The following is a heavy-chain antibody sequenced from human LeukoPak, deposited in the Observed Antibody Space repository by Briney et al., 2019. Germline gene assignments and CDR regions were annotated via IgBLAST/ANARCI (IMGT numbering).Heavy chain of an antibody. CDR3: ARDQPGSGSYYTPLFDY. CDR2: IRYDGSNK. CDR1: GFTFSSYG. J-gene: IGHJ4*02. D-gene: IGHD3-10*01. V-gene: IGHV3-30*02. Sequence: GGSLRLSCAASGFTFSSYGMHWVRQAPGKGLEWVAFIRYDGSNKYYADSVKGRFTISRDNAKNSLYLQMNSLRAEDTAVYYCARDQPGSGSYYTPLFDYWGQGTLVSVSS.